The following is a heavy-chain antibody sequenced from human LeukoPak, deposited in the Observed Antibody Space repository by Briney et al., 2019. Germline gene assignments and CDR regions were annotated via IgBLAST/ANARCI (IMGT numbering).Heavy chain of an antibody. V-gene: IGHV3-21*01. CDR2: ISSSSSYI. CDR3: ARDLGYSGPTGWFDP. J-gene: IGHJ5*02. D-gene: IGHD5-12*01. CDR1: GFTFSSYS. Sequence: GGSLRLSCAASGFTFSSYSMNWVRQAPGKGLEWVSSISSSSSYIYYADSVKGRFTISRDNAKNSLYLQMNSLRAEDTAVYYCARDLGYSGPTGWFDPWGQGTLVTVSS.